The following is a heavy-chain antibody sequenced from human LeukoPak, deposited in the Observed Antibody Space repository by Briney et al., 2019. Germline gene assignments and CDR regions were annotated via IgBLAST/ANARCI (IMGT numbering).Heavy chain of an antibody. CDR1: GFTVSSNY. CDR2: IDSDGSGT. CDR3: ARESLGSGRRYFTY. D-gene: IGHD3-10*01. Sequence: GGSLRLSCAASGFTVSSNYMSWVRQTPGKGLVWVSRIDSDGSGTFYPDSVKGRFTISRDNAKNTVYLEMSSLRAEDTGVYYCARESLGSGRRYFTYWGQGTLVTVSS. V-gene: IGHV3-74*01. J-gene: IGHJ4*02.